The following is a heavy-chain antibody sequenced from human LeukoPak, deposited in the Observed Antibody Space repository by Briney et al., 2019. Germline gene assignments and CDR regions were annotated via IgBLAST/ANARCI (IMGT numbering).Heavy chain of an antibody. Sequence: GRSLRLSCAASGFTFDDYAMHWVRQAPGKGLEWVSGISWNSGSIGYADSVKGRLTISRDNAKNSLYLQMNSLRAEDTALYYCAKDRTTMVRGVIDYWGQGTLVTVSS. D-gene: IGHD3-10*01. CDR2: ISWNSGSI. CDR1: GFTFDDYA. V-gene: IGHV3-9*01. CDR3: AKDRTTMVRGVIDY. J-gene: IGHJ4*02.